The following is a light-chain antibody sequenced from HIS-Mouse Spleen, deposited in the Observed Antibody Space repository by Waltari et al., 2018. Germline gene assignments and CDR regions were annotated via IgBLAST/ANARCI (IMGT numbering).Light chain of an antibody. V-gene: IGKV1-33*01. Sequence: DIQMTQSPSSLSASVGDRVTITCQASQDISNYLNWYQQKPGKAPKLLIYDASNLETVVTSRFSGSGSGTDFTFTISSLQPEDIATYYCQQYDNLPLFTFGPGTKVDIK. J-gene: IGKJ3*01. CDR3: QQYDNLPLFT. CDR2: DAS. CDR1: QDISNY.